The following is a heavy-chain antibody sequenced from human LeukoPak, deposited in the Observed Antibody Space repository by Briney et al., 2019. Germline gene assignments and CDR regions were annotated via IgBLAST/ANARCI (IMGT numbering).Heavy chain of an antibody. CDR2: VLFDGENL. D-gene: IGHD2/OR15-2a*01. CDR3: ATDSRIKRMVLPAINLDYFQH. CDR1: GFTFSNYG. V-gene: IGHV3-30*02. J-gene: IGHJ1*01. Sequence: GSLRLSCLQSGFTFSNYGIHWLRQPPGRGPEWLAFVLFDGENLDYAASVKGRFTLSRDNSKNRVFLQMSSLKSEDTAVYYCATDSRIKRMVLPAINLDYFQHWGQGTLVTVS.